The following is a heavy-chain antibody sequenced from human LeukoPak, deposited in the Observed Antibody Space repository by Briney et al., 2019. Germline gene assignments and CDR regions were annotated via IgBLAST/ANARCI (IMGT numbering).Heavy chain of an antibody. D-gene: IGHD3-9*01. V-gene: IGHV1-69*13. Sequence: SVKVSCKASGGTFTSYAISWVRQAPGQGLEWMGGIIPIFGTANYAQKFQGRVTITADESTSTAYMELSSLRSEDTAVYYCASLGGDWLFDSWGQGTLVTVSS. J-gene: IGHJ4*02. CDR3: ASLGGDWLFDS. CDR2: IIPIFGTA. CDR1: GGTFTSYA.